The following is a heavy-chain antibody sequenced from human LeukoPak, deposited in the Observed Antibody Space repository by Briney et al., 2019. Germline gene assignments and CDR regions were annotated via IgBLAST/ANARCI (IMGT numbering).Heavy chain of an antibody. V-gene: IGHV4-39*07. J-gene: IGHJ4*02. Sequence: PSETLSLTCTVSGGSISSSSYFWGWIRQPPGKGLEWIGSISYSGNTYYNPSLKSRVTVSVDTSKNQFSLKLSSVTAADTAVYYCAIIPGYYDSSANYYPLDYWGQGTLVTVSS. CDR1: GGSISSSSYF. CDR2: ISYSGNT. D-gene: IGHD3-22*01. CDR3: AIIPGYYDSSANYYPLDY.